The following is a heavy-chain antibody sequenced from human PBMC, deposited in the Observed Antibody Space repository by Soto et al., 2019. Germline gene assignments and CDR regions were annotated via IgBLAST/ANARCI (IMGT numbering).Heavy chain of an antibody. CDR1: GGSINSYY. D-gene: IGHD6-6*01. V-gene: IGHV4-59*01. Sequence: QVQLQESGPGLVKPSETLSLTCTVSGGSINSYYWSWIRQSPGKGLEWIGYVYYRGTTYYNPSLQSRVTRSVDTSKKQFSLKVRSVTAADTAIYFCARVGRPWRYFFEYWGQGSLVTVSS. CDR2: VYYRGTT. J-gene: IGHJ4*02. CDR3: ARVGRPWRYFFEY.